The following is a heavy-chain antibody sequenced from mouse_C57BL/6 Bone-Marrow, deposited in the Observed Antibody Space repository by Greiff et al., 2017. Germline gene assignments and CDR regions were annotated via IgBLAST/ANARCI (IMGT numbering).Heavy chain of an antibody. J-gene: IGHJ3*01. CDR2: IRLKSDNYAT. V-gene: IGHV6-3*01. D-gene: IGHD4-1*01. CDR1: GFTFSNYW. CDR3: TGTSNWDFAY. Sequence: EVKLEESGGGLVQPGGSMKLSCVASGFTFSNYWMNWVRQSPEKGLEWVAQIRLKSDNYATHYAVSVKGRFTISRDDSKSSVYLQMNDLRAEDTGIYYCTGTSNWDFAYWGQGTLVTVSA.